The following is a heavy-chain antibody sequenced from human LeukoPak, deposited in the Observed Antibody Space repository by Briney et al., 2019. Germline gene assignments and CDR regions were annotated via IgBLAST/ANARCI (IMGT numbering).Heavy chain of an antibody. V-gene: IGHV1-18*01. CDR3: ARDEYSGSYSYGMDV. CDR2: ISVSNGNT. Sequence: ASVKVSCRASGYTFTNYGISWVRQAPGQGLEWMGWISVSNGNTKYAQKLQDRVTMTTDTFMTTAYMELRSLRSDDTAIYYCARDEYSGSYSYGMDVWGQGTTVTVSS. D-gene: IGHD1-26*01. J-gene: IGHJ6*02. CDR1: GYTFTNYG.